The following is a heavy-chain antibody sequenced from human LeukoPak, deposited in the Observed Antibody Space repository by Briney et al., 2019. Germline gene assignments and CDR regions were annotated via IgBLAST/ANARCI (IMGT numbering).Heavy chain of an antibody. CDR2: INPNSGGT. Sequence: ASVKVSCKASGYTFTDHYIHWVRQAPGQGLEWMGRINPNSGGTNFAQKFQGRVTMTRDTSISTAYMELSGLRSDDTAMYYCARVMASLVRGDYFYFDYWAQGTLVTVSS. CDR3: ARVMASLVRGDYFYFDY. V-gene: IGHV1-2*06. J-gene: IGHJ4*02. D-gene: IGHD3-10*01. CDR1: GYTFTDHY.